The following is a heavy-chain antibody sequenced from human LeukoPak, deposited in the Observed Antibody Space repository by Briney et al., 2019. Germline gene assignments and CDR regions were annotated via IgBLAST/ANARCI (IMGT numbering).Heavy chain of an antibody. CDR3: ARARGYYYYMDV. CDR1: GYSISSGYY. D-gene: IGHD3-10*01. CDR2: IYHSGST. V-gene: IGHV4-38-2*01. J-gene: IGHJ6*03. Sequence: PSETLSLTCVVSGYSISSGYYWAWIRPPPGKGLELIGIIYHSGSTNYNPSLKSRVTISVDTSKNQFSLNLNSVTADDTAVYYCARARGYYYYMDVWGKGTTVTVSS.